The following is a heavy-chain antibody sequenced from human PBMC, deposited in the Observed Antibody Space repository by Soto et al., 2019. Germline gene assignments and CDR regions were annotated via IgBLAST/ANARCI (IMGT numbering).Heavy chain of an antibody. Sequence: PSETLSLSCTDSVCSVSSGNLSWSWIRQPPGKGLEWIGFIYYSGSTNYNPSLKSRVTISVDTSKNQFSLQLSSVTAADTAVYYCARGRNGLVLYWGQGTLVTVS. CDR2: IYYSGST. J-gene: IGHJ4*02. V-gene: IGHV4-61*01. CDR1: VCSVSSGNLS. CDR3: ARGRNGLVLY. D-gene: IGHD3-9*01.